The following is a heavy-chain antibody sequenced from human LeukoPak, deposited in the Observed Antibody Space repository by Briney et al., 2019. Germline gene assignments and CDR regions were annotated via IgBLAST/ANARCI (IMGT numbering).Heavy chain of an antibody. Sequence: SVTVSCTASGGTFSSYAISWVREAPGQGLEWMGGIIPIFGTANYAQKFQGRVTITADESTSTAYMELSSLRSEDTAVYYCARVSSSWYNDQNWFDPWGQGTLVTVSS. CDR3: ARVSSSWYNDQNWFDP. CDR1: GGTFSSYA. J-gene: IGHJ5*02. D-gene: IGHD6-13*01. V-gene: IGHV1-69*13. CDR2: IIPIFGTA.